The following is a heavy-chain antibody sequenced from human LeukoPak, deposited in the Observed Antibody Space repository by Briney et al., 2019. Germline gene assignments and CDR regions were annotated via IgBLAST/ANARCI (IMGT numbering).Heavy chain of an antibody. D-gene: IGHD2-15*01. CDR1: GGTFSSYA. CDR2: IIPIFGTA. V-gene: IGHV1-69*13. Sequence: ASVKVSCKASGGTFSSYAISWVRQAPGQGLEWMGGIIPIFGTANYAQKFQGRVTITADESTSTAYMELRSLRSEDTAVYYCARDNPQMVEHYYGMDVWGKGTTVTVSS. J-gene: IGHJ6*04. CDR3: ARDNPQMVEHYYGMDV.